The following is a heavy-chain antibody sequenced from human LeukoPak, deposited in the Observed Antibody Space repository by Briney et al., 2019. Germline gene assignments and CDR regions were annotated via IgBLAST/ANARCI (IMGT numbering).Heavy chain of an antibody. J-gene: IGHJ6*02. CDR2: LYSTGTI. CDR1: GFTVSGNY. V-gene: IGHV3-53*01. Sequence: PGGSLRLSCAASGFTVSGNYMSWVRQAPGKGLEWVSVLYSTGTIYYADSVKGRFTVSRDIFQNTLYLQMNNLRAEDTAVYYCARVGSYYDMDVWGQGTTVTVSS. D-gene: IGHD3-10*01. CDR3: ARVGSYYDMDV.